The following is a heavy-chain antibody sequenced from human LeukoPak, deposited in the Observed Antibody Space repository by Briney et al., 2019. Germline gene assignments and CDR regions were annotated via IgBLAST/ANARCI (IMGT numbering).Heavy chain of an antibody. V-gene: IGHV3-21*01. CDR3: ARADRWQLVRAIEIYYYYYMDV. D-gene: IGHD6-6*01. CDR2: ISSSSSYI. CDR1: RFIFNTYW. J-gene: IGHJ6*03. Sequence: PGGSLRLSCAASRFIFNTYWMSWVRQAPGKGLEWVSSISSSSSYIYFADSVKGRFTISRDNAKSSLFLQMNSLRAEDTAVYYCARADRWQLVRAIEIYYYYYMDVWGKGTTVTVSS.